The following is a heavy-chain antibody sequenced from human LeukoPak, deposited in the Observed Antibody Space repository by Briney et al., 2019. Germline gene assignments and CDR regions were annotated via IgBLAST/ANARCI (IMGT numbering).Heavy chain of an antibody. D-gene: IGHD2-2*01. CDR3: AKHCSSASCYRIDY. Sequence: GGSLRLSCAASGFTFSNYAMSWVRQAPGKGLEWVSAITDSGVSTFYTDSVKGRLTISRDNSKNTLYLQMNSLRAEDTAIYYCAKHCSSASCYRIDYWGQGTLVTVSS. J-gene: IGHJ4*02. CDR2: ITDSGVST. V-gene: IGHV3-23*01. CDR1: GFTFSNYA.